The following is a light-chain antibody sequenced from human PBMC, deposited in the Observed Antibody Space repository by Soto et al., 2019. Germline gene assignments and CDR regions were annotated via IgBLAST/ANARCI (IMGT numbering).Light chain of an antibody. CDR3: QQYLVVPRT. J-gene: IGKJ2*01. CDR1: QSVLYSSNNKNY. V-gene: IGKV4-1*01. CDR2: WAS. Sequence: DIVMTQSPDSLAVSLGERATINCKSSQSVLYSSNNKNYLAWYQQKPGQPPKLLIYWASTRESGVPDRFGGSGSGTDFTLTISSLQAEDVAVYYCQQYLVVPRTFGQGTKLEIK.